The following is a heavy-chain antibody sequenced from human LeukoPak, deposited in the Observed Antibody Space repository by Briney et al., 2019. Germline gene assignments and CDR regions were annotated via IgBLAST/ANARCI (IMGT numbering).Heavy chain of an antibody. CDR1: GYNFNIYY. J-gene: IGHJ3*02. V-gene: IGHV1-2*02. D-gene: IGHD1-26*01. CDR3: ASRIVGATTLFGAFDI. Sequence: ASVKVSCKASGYNFNIYYMHWVRQAPGQGLEWMGWINPNSGGTNYAQKFQGRVTMTRDTSISTAYMELSRLRSDDTAVYYCASRIVGATTLFGAFDIWGQGTMVTVFS. CDR2: INPNSGGT.